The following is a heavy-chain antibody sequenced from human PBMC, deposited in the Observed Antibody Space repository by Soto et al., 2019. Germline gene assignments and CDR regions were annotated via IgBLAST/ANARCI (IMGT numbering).Heavy chain of an antibody. CDR2: ISHSGSA. CDR1: GGSFSGYI. V-gene: IGHV4-34*01. CDR3: ARTARVPDF. J-gene: IGHJ4*02. D-gene: IGHD2-2*01. Sequence: ETLSLTCDVYGGSFSGYIWTWIRQTPGKGLQWIGQISHSGSANYNPSLKSRVTISVDTSKSQFSLKLSSVTAADTAIYYCARTARVPDFWGPGILVTVSS.